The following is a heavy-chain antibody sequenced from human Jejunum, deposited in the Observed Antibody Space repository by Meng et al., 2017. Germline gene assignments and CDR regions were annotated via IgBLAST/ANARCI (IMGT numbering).Heavy chain of an antibody. CDR2: IYYGGTT. Sequence: QAHLQEPGPGLVRPSETLSPTCTVSGGSGSSGSYYWSWIRQPPGKGLEWIGYIYYGGTTNYNPSLKSRVTISADTSKNQFSLKLSSVTAADTAVYYCARGSRGYSYGWGQGTLVTVSS. CDR1: GGSGSSGSYY. D-gene: IGHD5-18*01. CDR3: ARGSRGYSYG. V-gene: IGHV4-61*01. J-gene: IGHJ4*02.